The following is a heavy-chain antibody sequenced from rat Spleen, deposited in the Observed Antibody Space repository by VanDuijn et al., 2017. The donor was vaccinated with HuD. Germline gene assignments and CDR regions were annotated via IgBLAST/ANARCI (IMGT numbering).Heavy chain of an antibody. CDR2: ITNTGGSI. CDR1: GFTFSNYY. J-gene: IGHJ3*01. CDR3: SRDGLSFITSVAKWLAY. V-gene: IGHV5-31*01. Sequence: EVQLVESGGGLVQPGRSLKLSCAASGFTFSNYYMAWVRQAPGKGLEWVASITNTGGSIYYPDSVKGRFTISRDNAQNTLYLQMNSLRSEDTATLFCSRDGLSFITSVAKWLAYWGQGTLVTVSS. D-gene: IGHD1-1*01.